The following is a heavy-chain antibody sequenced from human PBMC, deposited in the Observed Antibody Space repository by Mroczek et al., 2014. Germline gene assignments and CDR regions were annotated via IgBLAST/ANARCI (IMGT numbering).Heavy chain of an antibody. V-gene: IGHV5-51*03. CDR1: AYTFSNYW. J-gene: IGHJ3*02. CDR2: IYLGDSDT. CDR3: NAFSGKKGDTSDI. Sequence: EVQLVESGAEVKKPGESLKISCQGSAYTFSNYWIAWVRQMPGKGLEWMGIIYLGDSDTRYSPSFQGQVTISADPSINTAYLQWSSLKASDTAMYYCNAFSGKKGDTSDIWGQGTMVTVSS. D-gene: IGHD4-23*01.